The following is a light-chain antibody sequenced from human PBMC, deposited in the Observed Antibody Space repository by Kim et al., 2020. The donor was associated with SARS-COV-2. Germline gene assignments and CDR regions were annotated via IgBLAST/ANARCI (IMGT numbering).Light chain of an antibody. Sequence: GRRVTISCTGSSSNIGAGYDVHWYQQLPETAPKLLIYANTNRPSGVPDRFSGSKSGTSASLAITGLQAEDEADYYCQSYDSSLRKVFGGGTKLTVL. J-gene: IGLJ3*02. V-gene: IGLV1-40*01. CDR3: QSYDSSLRKV. CDR1: SSNIGAGYD. CDR2: ANT.